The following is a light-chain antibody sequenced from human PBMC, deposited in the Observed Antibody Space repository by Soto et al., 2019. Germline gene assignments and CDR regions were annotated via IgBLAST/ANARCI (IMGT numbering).Light chain of an antibody. CDR3: QKYGTFWT. CDR1: QSVSSSY. V-gene: IGKV3-20*01. Sequence: VLKQSAGTLSLSKGERATLSFRASQSVSSSYVAWYQQKPGQAPRLLIYGASSRATGIPDRFSGGGSGTDFTLTISRLEPEDFAVYYCQKYGTFWTFGQGSKVDIK. CDR2: GAS. J-gene: IGKJ1*01.